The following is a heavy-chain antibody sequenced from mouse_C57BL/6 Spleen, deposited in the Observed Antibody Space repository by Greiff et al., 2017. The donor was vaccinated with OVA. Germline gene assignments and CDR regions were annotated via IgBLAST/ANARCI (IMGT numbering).Heavy chain of an antibody. CDR3: ARGGYDNYYAMDY. J-gene: IGHJ4*01. D-gene: IGHD2-2*01. V-gene: IGHV1-75*01. CDR1: GYTFTDYY. CDR2: IFPGSGST. Sequence: VKLVESGPELVKPGASVKISCKASGYTFTDYYINWVKQRPGQGLEWIGWIFPGSGSTYYNEKFKGKATLTVDKSSSTAYMLLSSLTSEDSAVYFCARGGYDNYYAMDYWGQGTSVTVSS.